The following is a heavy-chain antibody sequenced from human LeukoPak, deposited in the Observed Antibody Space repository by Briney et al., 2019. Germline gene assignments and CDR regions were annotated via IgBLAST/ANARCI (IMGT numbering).Heavy chain of an antibody. Sequence: GGSLRLSCAASGFTFSRYAMSWVRQAPGKGLEWVSAISGSGGSTYYADSVKGRFTISRDNSKNTLYLQMNSLRAEDTAVYYCAKNTGGIVVVTHFDYWGQGTLVTVSS. CDR2: ISGSGGST. V-gene: IGHV3-23*01. CDR1: GFTFSRYA. D-gene: IGHD3-22*01. J-gene: IGHJ4*02. CDR3: AKNTGGIVVVTHFDY.